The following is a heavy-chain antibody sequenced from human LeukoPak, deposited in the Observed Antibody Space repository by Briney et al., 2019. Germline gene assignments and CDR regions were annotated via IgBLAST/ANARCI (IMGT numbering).Heavy chain of an antibody. Sequence: PGGSLRLSCIASGFSFSDTAMHWVRQASGKGPEWVSRVRTKTNAYATAYAASAKGRFTISRNDSKNTAYLYMTSLKTDGTAVYYCTRKFNCDISEYWFEFDHWGVGTLVTVSS. V-gene: IGHV3-73*01. CDR3: TRKFNCDISEYWFEFDH. D-gene: IGHD3-22*01. CDR1: GFSFSDTA. CDR2: VRTKTNAYAT. J-gene: IGHJ4*02.